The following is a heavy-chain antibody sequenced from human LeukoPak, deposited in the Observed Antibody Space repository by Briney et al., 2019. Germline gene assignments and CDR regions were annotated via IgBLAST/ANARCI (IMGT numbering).Heavy chain of an antibody. Sequence: GASLRLSCTASGFPCSANSNLWVRQAPRGRPVWGTAILVGGSSDFYAHSLKGRVRISGDTSKGQLFLQLNSLRADDTAVYYCARDPNGDYIGAFDMWGPGTMVTVSS. J-gene: IGHJ3*02. CDR1: GFPCSANS. D-gene: IGHD4-17*01. V-gene: IGHV3-23*01. CDR3: ARDPNGDYIGAFDM. CDR2: ILVGGSSD.